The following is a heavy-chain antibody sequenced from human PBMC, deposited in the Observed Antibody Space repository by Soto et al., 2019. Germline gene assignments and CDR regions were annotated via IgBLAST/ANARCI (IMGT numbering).Heavy chain of an antibody. CDR1: GGSISSYY. Sequence: QVQLQESGPGLVKPSETLSLTCTVSGGSISSYYWSWIRQPPGKGLEWIGYIYYSGSTNYNPSLXSXVXIXXATSKTQLSLKLSSVTAADTAVYYCARRYGYYFDYWGQGTLVTVSS. CDR2: IYYSGST. CDR3: ARRYGYYFDY. J-gene: IGHJ4*02. V-gene: IGHV4-59*08. D-gene: IGHD4-17*01.